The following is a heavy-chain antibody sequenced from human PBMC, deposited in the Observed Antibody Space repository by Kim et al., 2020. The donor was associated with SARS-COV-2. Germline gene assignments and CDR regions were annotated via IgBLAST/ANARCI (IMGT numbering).Heavy chain of an antibody. CDR2: LGGSSDTT. V-gene: IGHV3-23*01. CDR1: IFPFTIYA. Sequence: GGSLRLSCAASIFPFTIYAMNWVRQVPGKGLEWVSTLGGSSDTTCYVDSVRGRFTVSRDNTRNTLYLQMNNLRVEDTAIYYCVAGEKGYVLWRQG. CDR3: VAGEKGYVL. J-gene: IGHJ3*01. D-gene: IGHD2-2*01.